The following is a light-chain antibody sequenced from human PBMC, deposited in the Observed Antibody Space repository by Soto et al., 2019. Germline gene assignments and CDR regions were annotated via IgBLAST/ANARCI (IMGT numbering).Light chain of an antibody. CDR1: QSVSSSY. CDR2: GAS. J-gene: IGKJ1*01. V-gene: IGKV3-20*01. Sequence: EIVLTQSPGTLSLSPGERATLSCRASQSVSSSYLAWYQQTPGQAPRLLIYGASSRATGIPERFSGSGSGTDLTLTISRLEPEDFAVYYCQQYGSSPTWTFGQGTKVEIK. CDR3: QQYGSSPTWT.